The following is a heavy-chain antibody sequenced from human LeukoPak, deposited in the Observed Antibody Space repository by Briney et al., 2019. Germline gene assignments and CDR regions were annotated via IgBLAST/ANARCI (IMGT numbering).Heavy chain of an antibody. D-gene: IGHD3-10*01. CDR1: GFTFSSYG. V-gene: IGHV3-23*01. Sequence: GSLRLSCAASGFTFSSYGMSWVRQAPGKGLEWVPAIGGRDGSTYYADSVKGRFTISRDNSKNTLYVQMNSLRAEDTAVYYCAKGHYYGSGSLDYWGQGTLVTVSS. CDR3: AKGHYYGSGSLDY. CDR2: IGGRDGST. J-gene: IGHJ4*02.